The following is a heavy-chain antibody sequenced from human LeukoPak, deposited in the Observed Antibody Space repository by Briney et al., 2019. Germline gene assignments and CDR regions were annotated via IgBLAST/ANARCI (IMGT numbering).Heavy chain of an antibody. D-gene: IGHD2/OR15-2a*01. CDR2: IKQDGSEK. CDR3: AREAFLWSRGLNWFDP. J-gene: IGHJ5*02. Sequence: GGSLRLSCAASGFTFSSYWMSWVRQAPGKGLEWVANIKQDGSEKYYVDSVKGRFTISRDNAKNSLYLQMNSLRAEDTAVYYCAREAFLWSRGLNWFDPWGQGTLVTVSS. V-gene: IGHV3-7*01. CDR1: GFTFSSYW.